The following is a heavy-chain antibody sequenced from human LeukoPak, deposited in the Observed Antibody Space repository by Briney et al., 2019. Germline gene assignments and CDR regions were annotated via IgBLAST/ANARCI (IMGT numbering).Heavy chain of an antibody. D-gene: IGHD1-26*01. J-gene: IGHJ4*02. Sequence: GGSLRLSCAASGFTFSTYGMHWVRQAPGKGLEWVAFIRNDGSNKYYAASVRGRFTISRDNSKNTLYLQMNSLRAEDTAVYYCAKDPGEWEPTRFDYWGQGTLVTVSS. CDR3: AKDPGEWEPTRFDY. CDR2: IRNDGSNK. CDR1: GFTFSTYG. V-gene: IGHV3-30*02.